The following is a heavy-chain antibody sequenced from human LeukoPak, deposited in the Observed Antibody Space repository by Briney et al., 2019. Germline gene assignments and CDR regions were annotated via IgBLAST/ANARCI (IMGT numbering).Heavy chain of an antibody. CDR1: GFTFDDYA. CDR2: ISWNSGSI. J-gene: IGHJ4*02. D-gene: IGHD5-12*01. V-gene: IGHV3-9*01. Sequence: GGSLRLSCAASGFTFDDYAMHWVRQAPGKGLEWVSGISWNSGSIGYADSVKGRFTISRDNAKNSLYLQMNSLRAEDTAVYYCARDLHGYDCFDYWGQGTLVTVSS. CDR3: ARDLHGYDCFDY.